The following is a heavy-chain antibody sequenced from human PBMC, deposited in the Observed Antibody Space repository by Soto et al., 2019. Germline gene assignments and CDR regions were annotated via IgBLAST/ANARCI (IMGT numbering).Heavy chain of an antibody. Sequence: QVQLVQSGAEVKKPGASVKVACKASGYTFTSYDINWVRQATGQGLEWMRWMNPNSGNTGYAQKFQGRVTMTRNTTISTAYMEMSSLISEDTAVHYCARGEEYSGSSYGYWVQGTLVTVSS. CDR1: GYTFTSYD. V-gene: IGHV1-8*01. J-gene: IGHJ4*02. CDR2: MNPNSGNT. CDR3: ARGEEYSGSSYGY. D-gene: IGHD1-26*01.